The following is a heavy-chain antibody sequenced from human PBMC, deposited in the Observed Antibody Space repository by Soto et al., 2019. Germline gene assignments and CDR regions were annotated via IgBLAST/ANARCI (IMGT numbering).Heavy chain of an antibody. CDR1: GGTFSSYT. Sequence: QVQLVQSGAEVKKPGSSVKVSCKASGGTFSSYTISWVRQAPGQGLEWMGRIIPILGIANYAQKFQGRVTINADKSTSTAYMELSSLRSEDTAVYYCARRESVVVVPAAMRDAFDIWGQGTMVTVSS. CDR3: ARRESVVVVPAAMRDAFDI. CDR2: IIPILGIA. J-gene: IGHJ3*02. V-gene: IGHV1-69*02. D-gene: IGHD2-2*01.